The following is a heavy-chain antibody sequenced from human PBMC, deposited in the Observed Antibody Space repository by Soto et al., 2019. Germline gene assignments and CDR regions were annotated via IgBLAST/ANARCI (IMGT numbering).Heavy chain of an antibody. CDR3: ARRLTKTVSALGY. Sequence: GGSLRLSCAASGFAFSNYAMHWVRQSPGKGLEWVAVISENGVNKYSAESVRGRFVISRDNSKNTVELEMNSLRPEDTAIYFCARRLTKTVSALGYWGQGTLVTVSS. CDR1: GFAFSNYA. V-gene: IGHV3-30*09. CDR2: ISENGVNK. D-gene: IGHD2-8*01. J-gene: IGHJ4*02.